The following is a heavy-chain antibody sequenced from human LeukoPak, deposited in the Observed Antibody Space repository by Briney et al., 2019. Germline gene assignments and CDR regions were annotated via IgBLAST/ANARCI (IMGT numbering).Heavy chain of an antibody. D-gene: IGHD6-13*01. CDR1: GGSISSYY. V-gene: IGHV4-59*08. CDR2: IYYSGST. J-gene: IGHJ4*02. CDR3: ARQLPGIAAAATGYFDY. Sequence: PSETLSLTCTVSGGSISSYYWSWIRQPPGKGLEWIGYIYYSGSTNYNPSLKSRVTISVDTSKNQFSLKLSSVTAPDTAVYYCARQLPGIAAAATGYFDYWGQGTLVNVSS.